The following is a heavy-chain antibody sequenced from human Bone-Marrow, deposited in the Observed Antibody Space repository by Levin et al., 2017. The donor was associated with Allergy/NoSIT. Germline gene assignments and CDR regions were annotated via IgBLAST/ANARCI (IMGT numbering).Heavy chain of an antibody. CDR3: ARVTSSSYWHFDL. D-gene: IGHD6-6*01. J-gene: IGHJ2*01. Sequence: PSETLSLTCTVSGGSITSHYWSWIRQTPGKGLEWIGFIYHRGNTNYNPSLKSRVTTSIDTSKKEFYLKVTSVTAADTAVYYCARVTSSSYWHFDLWGRGTQVTVSS. CDR2: IYHRGNT. CDR1: GGSITSHY. V-gene: IGHV4-59*11.